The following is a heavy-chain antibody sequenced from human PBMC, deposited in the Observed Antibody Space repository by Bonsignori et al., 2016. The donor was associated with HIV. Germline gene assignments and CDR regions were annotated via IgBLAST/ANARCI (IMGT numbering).Heavy chain of an antibody. J-gene: IGHJ3*02. CDR2: VHYSEST. CDR3: TRAPRGVKRGTFDI. Sequence: WIRQPQEGLEWIAIVHYSESTYYTPSLKSRVTISVDTSKNHFSLKLSSVTAADTARYYCTRAPRGVKRGTFDIWGRGTMVTVSS. D-gene: IGHD1-1*01. V-gene: IGHV4-39*02.